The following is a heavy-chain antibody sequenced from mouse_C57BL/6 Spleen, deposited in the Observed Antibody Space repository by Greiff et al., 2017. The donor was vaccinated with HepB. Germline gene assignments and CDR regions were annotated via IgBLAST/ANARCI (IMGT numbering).Heavy chain of an antibody. CDR1: GYTFTSYW. J-gene: IGHJ3*01. V-gene: IGHV1-55*01. Sequence: QVQLQQSGAELVKPGASVKMSCKASGYTFTSYWITWVKQRPGQGLEWIGDIYPGSGSTNYNEKFKSKATLTVDTSSSTAYMQLSSLTSEDSAVYYCARGGLLRSWFAYWGQGTLVTVSA. D-gene: IGHD2-3*01. CDR2: IYPGSGST. CDR3: ARGGLLRSWFAY.